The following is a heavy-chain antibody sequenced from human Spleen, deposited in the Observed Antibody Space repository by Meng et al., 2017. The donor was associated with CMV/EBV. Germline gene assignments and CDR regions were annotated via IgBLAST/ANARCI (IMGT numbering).Heavy chain of an antibody. D-gene: IGHD6-6*01. Sequence: AFGSSHYAMSWLRRASRDVLRGVSSFFGSGGFTSHACPVEGRFAISRDNSECTLCLQVNRPSAADTAVYYCAKAVSSRPNWFDPWGQGTLVTVSS. CDR2: FFGSGGFT. CDR3: AKAVSSRPNWFDP. CDR1: AFGSSHYA. V-gene: IGHV3-23*01. J-gene: IGHJ5*02.